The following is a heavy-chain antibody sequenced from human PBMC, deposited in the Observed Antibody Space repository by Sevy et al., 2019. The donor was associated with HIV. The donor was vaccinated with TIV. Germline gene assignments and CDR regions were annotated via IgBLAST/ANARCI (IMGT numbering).Heavy chain of an antibody. Sequence: GGSLRLSCAASGFTFSTYAMNWVRQAPGKGLEWVSTLGSGGVTTYYADSVRGRFTISRDIAKNTLFLQMNSLRADDTAVYYCTRYALTSRTWFDPWGHGTLVTVSS. CDR3: TRYALTSRTWFDP. V-gene: IGHV3-23*01. CDR1: GFTFSTYA. J-gene: IGHJ5*02. CDR2: LGSGGVTT. D-gene: IGHD7-27*01.